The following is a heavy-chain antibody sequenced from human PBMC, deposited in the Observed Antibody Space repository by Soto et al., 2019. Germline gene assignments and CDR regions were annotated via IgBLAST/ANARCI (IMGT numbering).Heavy chain of an antibody. D-gene: IGHD2-2*01. Sequence: SSGKATSKASGYTITRNDINWLLQASGQGLEWLGWLNPNSGNTGYAPKLQGRVIMTRNTSISTGYMELSSLRSEDTAVYYCARGWYQLLLYNYGMFVCGQGTTVTVSS. CDR2: LNPNSGNT. CDR3: ARGWYQLLLYNYGMFV. J-gene: IGHJ6*02. CDR1: GYTITRND. V-gene: IGHV1-8*01.